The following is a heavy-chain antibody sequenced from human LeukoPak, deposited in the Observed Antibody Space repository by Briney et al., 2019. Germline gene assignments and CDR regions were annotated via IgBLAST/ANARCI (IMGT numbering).Heavy chain of an antibody. Sequence: GGSLRLSCAVSGFTFTSYWMSWVRQAPGKGLEWVANINEDGSYKFHADSVKGRLTISRDNSKNSLYLQMSSLRADDTAVYYCARGINRHEDNYWGQGTLVTVSS. CDR3: ARGINRHEDNY. V-gene: IGHV3-7*01. J-gene: IGHJ4*02. CDR2: INEDGSYK. D-gene: IGHD2-15*01. CDR1: GFTFTSYW.